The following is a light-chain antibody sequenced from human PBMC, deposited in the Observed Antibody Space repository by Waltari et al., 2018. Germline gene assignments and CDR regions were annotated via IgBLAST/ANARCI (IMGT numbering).Light chain of an antibody. J-gene: IGKJ1*01. CDR2: AAS. V-gene: IGKV3-20*01. CDR3: QHHVRLPAT. CDR1: QSANTY. Sequence: DIVLTQSPGTLSLSPGERATLSCRASQSANTYLAWYQQKPGQAPRLLIYAASTRAAGIPDRFSGSGSGTDFSLTISRLEAEDFAVYYCQHHVRLPATFGQGTKVEIK.